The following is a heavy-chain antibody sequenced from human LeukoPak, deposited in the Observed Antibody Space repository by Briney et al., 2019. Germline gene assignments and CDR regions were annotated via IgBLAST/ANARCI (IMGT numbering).Heavy chain of an antibody. CDR2: IYYSGST. Sequence: SETLSLTCIVSGGSISSYYWSWIRQPPGKGLEWIGYIYYSGSTNYNPSLKSRVTISVDTSKNQFSLELSSVTAADTAVYYCARSGGGYDSSGYFYYAYNWFDPWGQGTLVTVSS. V-gene: IGHV4-59*01. CDR1: GGSISSYY. D-gene: IGHD3-22*01. J-gene: IGHJ5*02. CDR3: ARSGGGYDSSGYFYYAYNWFDP.